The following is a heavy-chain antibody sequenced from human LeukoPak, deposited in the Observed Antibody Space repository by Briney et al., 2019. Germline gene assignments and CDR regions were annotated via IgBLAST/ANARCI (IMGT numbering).Heavy chain of an antibody. CDR2: IKPNSGDT. CDR3: ARADSVPAGDYHYWYMDV. CDR1: GFTLIDY. J-gene: IGHJ6*03. V-gene: IGHV1-2*02. D-gene: IGHD6-13*01. Sequence: ASVKVSCKASGFTLIDYIHWVRQDPRRGLQWMGWIKPNSGDTEYAQKFQGRVTMTRDTSISTVYMELSSLRSDDTAVYYCARADSVPAGDYHYWYMDVWGKGTTVTVSS.